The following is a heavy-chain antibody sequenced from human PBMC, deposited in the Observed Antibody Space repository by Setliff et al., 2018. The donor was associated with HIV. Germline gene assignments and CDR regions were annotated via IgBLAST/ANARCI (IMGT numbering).Heavy chain of an antibody. CDR1: GFSLSSYW. J-gene: IGHJ3*02. CDR3: ARDRRPFNWGGNDAFDI. Sequence: GGSLRLSCAASGFSLSSYWMSWVRQAPGKGLEWVASIKQDGSEKYYVDSVKGRFTISRDNAKNSLYLQMNSLRAEDTAVYYCARDRRPFNWGGNDAFDIWGQGTMVTVSS. D-gene: IGHD7-27*01. V-gene: IGHV3-7*01. CDR2: IKQDGSEK.